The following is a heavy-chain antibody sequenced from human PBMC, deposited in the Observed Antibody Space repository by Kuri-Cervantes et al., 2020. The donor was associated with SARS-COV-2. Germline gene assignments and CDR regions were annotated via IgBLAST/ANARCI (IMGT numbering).Heavy chain of an antibody. J-gene: IGHJ4*02. V-gene: IGHV3-48*02. CDR1: GFTFSSYS. Sequence: RGSLRPSCAASGFTFSSYSMNWVRQAPGKGLEWVSYISSSSSTIYYADSVKGRFTISRDNAKNSLYLQMNSLRDEDTAVYYCARDSRGYSYGYGHLFDYWGQGTLVTVSS. D-gene: IGHD5-18*01. CDR3: ARDSRGYSYGYGHLFDY. CDR2: ISSSSSTI.